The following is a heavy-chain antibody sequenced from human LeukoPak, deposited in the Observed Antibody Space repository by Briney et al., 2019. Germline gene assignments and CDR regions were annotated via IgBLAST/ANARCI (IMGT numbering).Heavy chain of an antibody. CDR2: IDHTGDT. J-gene: IGHJ5*02. Sequence: SETLSLTCAVYGGSFSGYYWSWIRQPPGKGLEWIGEIDHTGDTNYQPSLKSRVTMSVDTSKNQFSLKLRSVTAAETAMYYCAKGRRVRNYEYWFDPWGQGTLVTVSS. D-gene: IGHD4-11*01. CDR3: AKGRRVRNYEYWFDP. CDR1: GGSFSGYY. V-gene: IGHV4-34*01.